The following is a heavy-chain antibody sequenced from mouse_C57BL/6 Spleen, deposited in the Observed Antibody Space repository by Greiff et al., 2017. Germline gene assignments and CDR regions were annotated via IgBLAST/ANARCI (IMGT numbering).Heavy chain of an antibody. J-gene: IGHJ3*01. D-gene: IGHD1-1*01. CDR3: ARVYYYGSSPQRGCAY. Sequence: QVQLKQSGAELMKPGASVKLSCKATGYTFTGYWIEWVKQRPGHGLEWIGEILPGSGSTNYNEKFKGKATFTADTSSNPAYMQLSRLTTEDSAIYYCARVYYYGSSPQRGCAYWGQGTLVTVSA. CDR1: GYTFTGYW. V-gene: IGHV1-9*01. CDR2: ILPGSGST.